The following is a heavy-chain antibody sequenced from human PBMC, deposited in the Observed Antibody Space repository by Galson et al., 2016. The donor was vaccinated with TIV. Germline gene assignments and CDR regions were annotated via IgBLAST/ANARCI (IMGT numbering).Heavy chain of an antibody. CDR3: ARPGLLQSYESGDYYYDYYRYGLDV. CDR2: IRYDGSFQ. V-gene: IGHV3-33*01. CDR1: GFTFNIYG. J-gene: IGHJ6*02. Sequence: SLRLSCAASGFTFNIYGMHWVRQAPGKGLEWVASIRYDGSFQNYVDSVKGRFTISRDNSKNSLYLQMNSLRVEDTAVYYCARPGLLQSYESGDYYYDYYRYGLDVWGQGATVIVSS. D-gene: IGHD2-21*02.